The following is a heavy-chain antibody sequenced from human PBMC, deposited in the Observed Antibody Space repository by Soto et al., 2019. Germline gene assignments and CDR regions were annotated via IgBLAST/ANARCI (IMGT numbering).Heavy chain of an antibody. Sequence: ASVKVSCKASGNTFASHGFSWVRQAPGQGLEWIGWISGFNGQTNYALKFQGRVTLTTDTSTSTAYMELRSLRSDDTAVYFCARVDPRGVAVVRDYWGQGTLVTVSS. J-gene: IGHJ4*02. CDR3: ARVDPRGVAVVRDY. CDR2: ISGFNGQT. D-gene: IGHD3-10*01. CDR1: GNTFASHG. V-gene: IGHV1-18*01.